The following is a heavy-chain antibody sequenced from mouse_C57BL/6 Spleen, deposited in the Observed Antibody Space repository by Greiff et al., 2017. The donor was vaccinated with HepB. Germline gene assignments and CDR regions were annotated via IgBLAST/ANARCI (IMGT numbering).Heavy chain of an antibody. V-gene: IGHV1-82*01. CDR3: ARSGTY. CDR2: IYPGDGDT. D-gene: IGHD4-1*01. J-gene: IGHJ3*01. Sequence: VQLQQSGPELVKPGASVKISCKASGYAFSSSWMNWVKQRPGKGLEWIGRIYPGDGDTNYNGKFKGKATLTADKSSSTAYMQLSSLASEDSAVYCCARSGTYWGQGTLVTVSA. CDR1: GYAFSSSW.